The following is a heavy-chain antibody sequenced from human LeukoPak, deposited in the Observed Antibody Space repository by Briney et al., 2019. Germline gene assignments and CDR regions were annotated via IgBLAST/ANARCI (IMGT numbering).Heavy chain of an antibody. D-gene: IGHD2-2*02. CDR1: GFTFSSYS. J-gene: IGHJ6*02. CDR2: ISSSSSYI. V-gene: IGHV3-21*01. CDR3: ARNQLLYGFYYYGMDV. Sequence: GGSLRLSCAASGFTFSSYSMNWVRQAPGKGLEWVSSISSSSSYIYYADSVKGRFTISRDNAKNSLYLQMNSLRAEDTAVYYCARNQLLYGFYYYGMDVWGQGTTVTVSS.